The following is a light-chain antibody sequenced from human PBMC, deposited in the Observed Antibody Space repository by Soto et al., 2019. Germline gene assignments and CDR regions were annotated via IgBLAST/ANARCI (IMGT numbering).Light chain of an antibody. Sequence: DIQLTPSPSFLSASVGARVTITCRASQGISSYLAWYQQKPGKAPKLLIYAASTLQSGVPSRFSGSGSGTEFTLTISSLQPEDCTTYYCQQLNSYPLTFGQGTRLEI. CDR3: QQLNSYPLT. CDR1: QGISSY. J-gene: IGKJ5*01. CDR2: AAS. V-gene: IGKV1-9*01.